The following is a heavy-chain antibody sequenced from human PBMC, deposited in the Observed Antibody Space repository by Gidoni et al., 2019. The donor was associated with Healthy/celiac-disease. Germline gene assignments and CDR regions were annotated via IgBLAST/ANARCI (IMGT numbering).Heavy chain of an antibody. J-gene: IGHJ6*02. CDR1: GYTFTGYY. V-gene: IGHV1-2*02. Sequence: QVQLVQSGAEVKKRGASVKVSCKASGYTFTGYYMHWVRQAPGQGLEWMGWINPNSGGTNYAQKFQGRVTMTRDTSIGTAYMELSRLRSDDTAVYYCAREPRVDYYYYYGMDVWGQGTTVTVSS. CDR3: AREPRVDYYYYYGMDV. CDR2: INPNSGGT. D-gene: IGHD2-15*01.